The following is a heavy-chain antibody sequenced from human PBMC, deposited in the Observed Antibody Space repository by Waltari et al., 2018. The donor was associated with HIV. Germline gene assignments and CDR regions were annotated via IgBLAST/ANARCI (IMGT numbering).Heavy chain of an antibody. CDR3: VTLYNESPLYSNF. CDR1: GYPLSDLS. J-gene: IGHJ1*01. Sequence: QLIQSTTALKRPGAYVTISCQVSGYPLSDLSMQWVRQGRGQRLEWMGGFDPKNGKPVYSQRFVGRVSLAEDTSEDTAFLELNRLTSDDTAVYYCVTLYNESPLYSNFWGQGTLVTV. V-gene: IGHV1-24*01. CDR2: FDPKNGKP. D-gene: IGHD2-15*01.